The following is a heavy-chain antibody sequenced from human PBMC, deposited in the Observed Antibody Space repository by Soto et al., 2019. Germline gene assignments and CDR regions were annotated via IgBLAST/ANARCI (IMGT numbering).Heavy chain of an antibody. V-gene: IGHV3-74*01. CDR3: ARDRSYSLYF. Sequence: EVQLVESGGGLLQPGGSLRLSCAVSGSTFSNDWMHWVRQAPGKGLVWVSHINSDGSSTNYADFVKGRFTIARDNAKTPVYLQMTSLRAEDTAVYYCARDRSYSLYFWGQGTTVTVSS. CDR2: INSDGSST. CDR1: GSTFSNDW. D-gene: IGHD4-4*01. J-gene: IGHJ6*02.